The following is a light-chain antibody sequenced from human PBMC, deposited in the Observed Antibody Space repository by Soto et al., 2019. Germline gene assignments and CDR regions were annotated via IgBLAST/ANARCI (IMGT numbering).Light chain of an antibody. CDR3: QQYNNWPLT. CDR1: RSVSNN. Sequence: EIVMTQSPATLSVSPGERATLSCRASRSVSNNYLAWYQQKPGQAPRLLIYGASNRATGIPDRFSGSGSGTEFTLTISSLQSEDFAVYYCQQYNNWPLTFGGGTKVDI. CDR2: GAS. J-gene: IGKJ4*01. V-gene: IGKV3D-15*01.